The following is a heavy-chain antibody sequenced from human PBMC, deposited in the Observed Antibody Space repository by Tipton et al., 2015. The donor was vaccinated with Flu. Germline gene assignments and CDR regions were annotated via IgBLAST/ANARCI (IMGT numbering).Heavy chain of an antibody. CDR3: AREFVVTAYYGDAFDI. CDR2: INHSGST. V-gene: IGHV4-34*01. Sequence: TLSLTCAVYGGSFSGYYWSWIRQPPGKGLEWIGEINHSGSTNYNPSLKSRVTISVDTSKNQFSLKLSSVTAADTAVYYCAREFVVTAYYGDAFDIWGQGTMVTVSS. J-gene: IGHJ3*02. CDR1: GGSFSGYY. D-gene: IGHD2-21*02.